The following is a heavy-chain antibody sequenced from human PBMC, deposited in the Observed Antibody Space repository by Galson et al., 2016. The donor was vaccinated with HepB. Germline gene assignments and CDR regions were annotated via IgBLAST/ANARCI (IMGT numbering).Heavy chain of an antibody. CDR3: APLGHGTHDY. D-gene: IGHD3-16*01. CDR2: TDQGGNNK. CDR1: EFTFTSYW. J-gene: IGHJ4*02. Sequence: SLRLSCAASEFTFTSYWMNWVRQTPGKGLELVANTDQGGNNKYYVDSVQGRFTISRDNAKNSVVLQMNSLRAEETAIYYCAPLGHGTHDYWGQGTLVTVSS. V-gene: IGHV3-7*03.